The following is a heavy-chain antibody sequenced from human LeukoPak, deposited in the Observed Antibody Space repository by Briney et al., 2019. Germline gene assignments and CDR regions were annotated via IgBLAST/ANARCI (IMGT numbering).Heavy chain of an antibody. CDR2: IIPIFGTA. V-gene: IGHV1-69*13. CDR1: GYTFTSYD. Sequence: GASVKVSRKASGYTFTSYDINWVRQAPGQGLEWMGGIIPIFGTANYAQKFQGRVTITADESTSTAYMELSSLRSEDTAVYYCARLRLDLPPDIVVVPAAMDDYWGQGTLVTVSS. D-gene: IGHD2-2*01. CDR3: ARLRLDLPPDIVVVPAAMDDY. J-gene: IGHJ4*02.